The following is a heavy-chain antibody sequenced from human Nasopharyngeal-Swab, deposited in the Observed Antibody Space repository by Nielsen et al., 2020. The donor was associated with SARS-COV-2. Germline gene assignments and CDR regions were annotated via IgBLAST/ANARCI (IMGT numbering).Heavy chain of an antibody. Sequence: ASVKVSCKASGYTFTSYSITWVRQAPGQGLEWMGWISPYNANTNYAQNLQGRVTMTTDTSTSTAYMELRSLRTDDTAVYYCARDRRSGLDTGVVCDYWGQGSLVTVSS. D-gene: IGHD5-18*01. CDR1: GYTFTSYS. V-gene: IGHV1-18*01. CDR2: ISPYNANT. CDR3: ARDRRSGLDTGVVCDY. J-gene: IGHJ4*02.